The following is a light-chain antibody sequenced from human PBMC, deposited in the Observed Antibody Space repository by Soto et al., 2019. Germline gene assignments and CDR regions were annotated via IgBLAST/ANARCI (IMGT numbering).Light chain of an antibody. CDR1: SSNIGAGYD. Sequence: QLVLTQPPSVSVAPGQRVTISCPGSSSNIGAGYDVHWYQQLPGTAPKLLIYGNSNRPSGVPDRFSGSKSGTSAYLAITGLQAEDEADYYCQSYDSSLSGYVFGTGTKLTVL. V-gene: IGLV1-40*01. CDR3: QSYDSSLSGYV. CDR2: GNS. J-gene: IGLJ1*01.